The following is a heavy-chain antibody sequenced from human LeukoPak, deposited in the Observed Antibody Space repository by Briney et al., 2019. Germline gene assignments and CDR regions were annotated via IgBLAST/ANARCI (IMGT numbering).Heavy chain of an antibody. V-gene: IGHV1-69*05. Sequence: SVKVSCKASGGTFNSYAINWVRQAPGQGLEWMGRIIPIFGTTNYARNFQGRVTITTVKSTSTAYMELSSLRSEDTAVYYCAKAGLYDYVWGSYRQKWFDPWGQGTLVTVS. D-gene: IGHD3-16*02. CDR1: GGTFNSYA. CDR3: AKAGLYDYVWGSYRQKWFDP. J-gene: IGHJ5*02. CDR2: IIPIFGTT.